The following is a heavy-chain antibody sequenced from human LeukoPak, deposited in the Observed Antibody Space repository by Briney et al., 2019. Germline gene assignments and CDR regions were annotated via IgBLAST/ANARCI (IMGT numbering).Heavy chain of an antibody. J-gene: IGHJ5*02. CDR3: AKDLKSGSYLFLP. CDR1: GGSISSSSYY. V-gene: IGHV3-23*01. Sequence: ETLSLTCTVSGGSISSSSYYWGWVRQAPGKGLEWVSAISGSGGSTYYADSVKGRFTISRDNSKNTLYLRMNSLRAEDTAVYYCAKDLKSGSYLFLPWGQGTLVTVSS. D-gene: IGHD1-26*01. CDR2: ISGSGGST.